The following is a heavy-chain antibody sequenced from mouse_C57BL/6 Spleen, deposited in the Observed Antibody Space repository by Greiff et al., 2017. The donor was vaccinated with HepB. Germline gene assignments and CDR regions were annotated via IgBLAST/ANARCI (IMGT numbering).Heavy chain of an antibody. CDR2: IDPSDSYT. Sequence: VQLQQPGAELVRPGPSVKLSCKASGYTFTSYWMHWVKQRPGQGLEWIGVIDPSDSYTNYNQKFKGKATLTVDTSSSTAYMQLSSLTSEDSAVYYCARRYDYYWYFDVWGTGTTVTVSS. D-gene: IGHD2-4*01. J-gene: IGHJ1*03. CDR1: GYTFTSYW. CDR3: ARRYDYYWYFDV. V-gene: IGHV1-59*01.